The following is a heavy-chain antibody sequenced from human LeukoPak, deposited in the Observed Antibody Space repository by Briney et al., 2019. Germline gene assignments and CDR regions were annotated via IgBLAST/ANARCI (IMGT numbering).Heavy chain of an antibody. CDR1: GFTFSSYW. CDR2: INSYGSST. CDR3: SGAQSGRSDYFDY. D-gene: IGHD6-19*01. J-gene: IGHJ4*02. Sequence: GRSLRLSCAASGFTFSSYWMHWVRQAPGKGLVWVSRINSYGSSTSYADSVKGRFTISRDNAKNTLYLQMKSLRAEDTAVYYCSGAQSGRSDYFDYWGQGTLVTVSP. V-gene: IGHV3-74*01.